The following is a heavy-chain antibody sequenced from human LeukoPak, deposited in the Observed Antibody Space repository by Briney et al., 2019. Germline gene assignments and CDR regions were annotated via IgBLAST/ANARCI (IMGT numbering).Heavy chain of an antibody. V-gene: IGHV1-69*01. CDR2: IIPIFGTA. CDR1: GGTFSSYA. J-gene: IGHJ4*02. Sequence: SVKVSCKASGGTFSSYAISWVRQAPGQGLEWMGGIIPIFGTANYAQKFQGRVTITADESTSTAYMELSSLRSEDTAVYYCASEYTYGYYYFDYWGQGTLVTVSS. CDR3: ASEYTYGYYYFDY. D-gene: IGHD5-18*01.